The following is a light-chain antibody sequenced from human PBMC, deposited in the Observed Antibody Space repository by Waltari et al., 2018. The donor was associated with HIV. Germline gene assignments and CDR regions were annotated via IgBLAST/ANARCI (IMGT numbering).Light chain of an antibody. CDR3: QSADSSGAWV. V-gene: IGLV3-25*03. J-gene: IGLJ3*02. CDR1: ELPKHY. Sequence: SYDLTQPLSVSVSPGPTPRPACPGDELPKHYSYWYQQRPGQAPVLLIYKDNERPSGIPERFSGSSSGTTVTLTITGVQADDEADYWCQSADSSGAWVFGGGTKLTVL. CDR2: KDN.